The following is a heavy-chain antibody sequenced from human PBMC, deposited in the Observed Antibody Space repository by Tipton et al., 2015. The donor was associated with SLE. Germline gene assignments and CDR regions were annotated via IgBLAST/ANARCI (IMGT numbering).Heavy chain of an antibody. V-gene: IGHV4-61*02. CDR1: GGSIRSGSYY. Sequence: TLSLTCTVFGGSIRSGSYYWSWFRKPAGTGLEWLGWIYTNGSTNFNPSLKSRLTITVDTSKNQFSLKLSSVTAADTAVYYCARSYMVRGYAFDIWGQGTMVTVSS. D-gene: IGHD3-10*01. CDR3: ARSYMVRGYAFDI. J-gene: IGHJ3*02. CDR2: IYTNGST.